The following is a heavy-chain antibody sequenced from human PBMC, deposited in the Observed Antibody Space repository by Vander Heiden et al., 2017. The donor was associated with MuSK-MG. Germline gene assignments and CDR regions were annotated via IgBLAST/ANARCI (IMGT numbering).Heavy chain of an antibody. CDR2: ISGSGGST. Sequence: EVQLLESGGGLVQPGGSLRLSCAASGFTFSSYAMSWVRQAPGKGLEWVSAISGSGGSTYYADSVKGRFTISRDNSKNTLYLQMNSLRAEDTAVYYCAKTYYYGSGSYPYDAFDIWGQGTMVTVSS. CDR3: AKTYYYGSGSYPYDAFDI. J-gene: IGHJ3*02. V-gene: IGHV3-23*01. CDR1: GFTFSSYA. D-gene: IGHD3-10*01.